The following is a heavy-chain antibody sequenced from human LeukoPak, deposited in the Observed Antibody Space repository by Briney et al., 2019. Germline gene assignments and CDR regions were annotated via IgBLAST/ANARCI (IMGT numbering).Heavy chain of an antibody. CDR1: GGSISSGGYS. D-gene: IGHD1-26*01. J-gene: IGHJ4*02. V-gene: IGHV4-30-2*01. CDR2: IYHSGST. Sequence: MASETLSLTCAVSGGSISSGGYSWSWIRQPPGKGLEWIGYIYHSGSTYYNPSLKSRVTISVDRSKNQFSLKLSSVTAADTAVYYCARSPGGWGQYYFDHWGQGTLVTVSS. CDR3: ARSPGGWGQYYFDH.